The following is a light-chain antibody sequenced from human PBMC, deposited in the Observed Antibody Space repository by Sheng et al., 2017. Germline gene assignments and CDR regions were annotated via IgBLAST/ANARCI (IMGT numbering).Light chain of an antibody. J-gene: IGKJ1*01. CDR1: QDISNY. V-gene: IGKV1-33*01. CDR3: QQYNSFSPWT. Sequence: DIQMTQSPSTLVASVGDRVTITCQASQDISNYLNWYQQKPGKAPKLLIYDASNLETGVPSRFSGSGSGTEFSLTISSLQPDDSATYYCQQYNSFSPWTFGQGTKVDLK. CDR2: DAS.